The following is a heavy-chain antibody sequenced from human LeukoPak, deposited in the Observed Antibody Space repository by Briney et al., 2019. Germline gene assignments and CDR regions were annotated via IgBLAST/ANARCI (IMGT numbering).Heavy chain of an antibody. CDR2: INPNSGGT. Sequence: GASVKVSCKASGYTFTGYYMHWVRQAPGQGLEWMGWINPNSGGTNYQGRVTMTRDTSISTAYMELSRLRSDDTAVYYCVRWGSGWYGRPNGFDYWGQGTLVTVSS. CDR1: GYTFTGYY. CDR3: VRWGSGWYGRPNGFDY. D-gene: IGHD6-19*01. V-gene: IGHV1-2*02. J-gene: IGHJ4*02.